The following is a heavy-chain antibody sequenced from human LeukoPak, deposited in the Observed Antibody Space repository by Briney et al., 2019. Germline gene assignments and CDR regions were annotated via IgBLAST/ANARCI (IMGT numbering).Heavy chain of an antibody. V-gene: IGHV1-18*01. CDR3: ARYHVLRFLEWPTRNGMDV. D-gene: IGHD3-3*01. CDR2: ISAYNGNT. J-gene: IGHJ6*02. Sequence: ASVKVSCKASGYTFISYGISWVRQAPGQGLEWMGWISAYNGNTNYAQRLQGRATMTTDTSTSTAYMELRSLRSDDTAVYYCARYHVLRFLEWPTRNGMDVWGQGTTVTVSS. CDR1: GYTFISYG.